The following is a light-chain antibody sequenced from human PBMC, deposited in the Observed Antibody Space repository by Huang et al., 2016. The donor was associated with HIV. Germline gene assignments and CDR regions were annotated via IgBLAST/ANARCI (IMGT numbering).Light chain of an antibody. CDR1: HSIGSK. V-gene: IGKV3-15*01. Sequence: IMMTQSPTTLSVSPGDRATLSCRASHSIGSKLAWYQHKPGQPPRLLMYGASARATGIPSRFSGAGSGTEFTLTIRSVQSEDFALYYCQQYDIWPPLTFGGGTKVEIK. J-gene: IGKJ4*01. CDR2: GAS. CDR3: QQYDIWPPLT.